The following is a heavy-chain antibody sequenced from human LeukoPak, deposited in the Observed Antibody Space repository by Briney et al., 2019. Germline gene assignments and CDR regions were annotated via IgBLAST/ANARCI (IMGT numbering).Heavy chain of an antibody. D-gene: IGHD6-19*01. Sequence: SENLSLTCTVSGGSISSYYWSWIRQPAGKGLEWIGRIYTSGSTNYNPSPKSRVTMSVDTSKNQFSLKLSSVTAADTAVYYCAREPVAGLFDYWGQGTLVTVSS. CDR1: GGSISSYY. V-gene: IGHV4-4*07. J-gene: IGHJ4*02. CDR3: AREPVAGLFDY. CDR2: IYTSGST.